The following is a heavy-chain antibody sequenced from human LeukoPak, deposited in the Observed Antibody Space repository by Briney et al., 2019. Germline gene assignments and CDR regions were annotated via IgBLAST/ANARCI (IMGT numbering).Heavy chain of an antibody. CDR3: ARSPGGVVFSPFDY. CDR1: GYTLTELS. V-gene: IGHV1-24*01. CDR2: FDPEDGET. J-gene: IGHJ4*02. D-gene: IGHD2-8*02. Sequence: GASVKVSCKVSGYTLTELSMHWVRQAPGRGLEWMGGFDPEDGETIYAQKFQGRVTMTEDTSTDTAYMELSSLRSDDTAVYYCARSPGGVVFSPFDYWGQGTLVTVSS.